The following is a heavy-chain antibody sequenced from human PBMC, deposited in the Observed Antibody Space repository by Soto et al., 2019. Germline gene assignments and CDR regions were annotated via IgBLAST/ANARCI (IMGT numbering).Heavy chain of an antibody. D-gene: IGHD3-3*01. Sequence: PGESLKISCKGSGYSFTSYWIGWVRQMPGKGLEWMGIIYPGDSDTRYSPSFQGQVTISADKSISTAYLQWSSLKASDTAMYYCARRKYDFWNGFDDYYYGMDVWGQGTTVTVSS. CDR2: IYPGDSDT. J-gene: IGHJ6*02. CDR3: ARRKYDFWNGFDDYYYGMDV. V-gene: IGHV5-51*01. CDR1: GYSFTSYW.